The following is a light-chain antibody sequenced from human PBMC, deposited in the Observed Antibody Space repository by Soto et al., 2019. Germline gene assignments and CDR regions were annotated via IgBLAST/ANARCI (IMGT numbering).Light chain of an antibody. J-gene: IGKJ2*01. CDR1: QSISSY. Sequence: DIQMTQSPSSLSASVGDRVTITCRASQSISSYLNWYQQKPGKAPKLLIYAASSLRSGVPSRFSGSGSGTDFTLTISSLQPEDFATYYCQQSYSTPSPTFGQGTKLEIK. V-gene: IGKV1-39*01. CDR3: QQSYSTPSPT. CDR2: AAS.